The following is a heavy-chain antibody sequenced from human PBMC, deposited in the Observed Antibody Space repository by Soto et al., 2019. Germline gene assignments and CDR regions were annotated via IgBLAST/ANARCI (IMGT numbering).Heavy chain of an antibody. CDR2: INWDGTNK. CDR3: AKEAGTIYFDY. Sequence: EVQLVESGGVVVQPGGSLRLSCAASGFTFHGYTMHWVRQAPGKGLEWVSLINWDGTNKYYADPVKGRFTISRDNGKNSLYLQMNSLRTEDTALYYCAKEAGTIYFDYWGQGALVTVSS. D-gene: IGHD6-13*01. CDR1: GFTFHGYT. V-gene: IGHV3-43*01. J-gene: IGHJ4*02.